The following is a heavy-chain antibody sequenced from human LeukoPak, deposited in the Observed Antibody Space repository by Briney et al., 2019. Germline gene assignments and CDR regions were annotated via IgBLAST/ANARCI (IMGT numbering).Heavy chain of an antibody. CDR1: AGSISSGDYY. CDR2: IYYSGST. D-gene: IGHD3-10*01. CDR3: ARGGAGSYYGTTFDP. Sequence: PSETLSLTCTVSAGSISSGDYYWSWIRQPPGKGLEWIGYIYYSGSTYYNPSLKSRVTISVDTSKNQFSLKLSSVTAADTAVYYCARGGAGSYYGTTFDPWGQGTLVTVSS. J-gene: IGHJ5*02. V-gene: IGHV4-30-4*01.